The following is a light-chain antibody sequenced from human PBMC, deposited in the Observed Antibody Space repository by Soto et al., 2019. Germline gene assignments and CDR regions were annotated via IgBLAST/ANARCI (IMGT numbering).Light chain of an antibody. CDR2: SNG. V-gene: IGLV1-44*01. CDR1: SSNIGSNY. CDR3: QSYDISLHNYV. Sequence: QSVLTQPPSVSGTPGQSVTISCSGTSSNIGSNYVNWYQQLPGTAPKLLIHSNGQRPSGVPDRFSGSKSGTSASLAITRLQAEDEADYYCQSYDISLHNYVFGTGTKLTVL. J-gene: IGLJ1*01.